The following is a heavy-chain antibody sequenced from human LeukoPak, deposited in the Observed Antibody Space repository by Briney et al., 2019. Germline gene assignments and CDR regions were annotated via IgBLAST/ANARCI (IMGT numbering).Heavy chain of an antibody. CDR1: GFTFNNYA. J-gene: IGHJ4*02. V-gene: IGHV3-23*01. CDR3: AKDGIGGIYYDSSGYFDY. Sequence: PGGSLRLSCAASGFTFNNYAMSWVRQAPGKGLEWVSAISGSGGSTYYADPLKGRFTISRDNSKNTLYLQMNSLRAEDTALYYCAKDGIGGIYYDSSGYFDYWGQGTLVTVYS. D-gene: IGHD3-22*01. CDR2: ISGSGGST.